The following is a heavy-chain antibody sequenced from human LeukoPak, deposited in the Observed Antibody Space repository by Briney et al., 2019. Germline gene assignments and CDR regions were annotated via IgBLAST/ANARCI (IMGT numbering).Heavy chain of an antibody. CDR3: ARLGLRFSLDY. J-gene: IGHJ4*02. CDR2: IYYSGST. V-gene: IGHV4-59*08. Sequence: SETLSLTCTVSGGSISSYYWSWIRQPPGKGLEWIGYIYYSGSTNYNPSLKSRVTISVDTSKNQFSLKLSSVTAADTAVYYCARLGLRFSLDYWGQGTLVTVSS. CDR1: GGSISSYY. D-gene: IGHD3-16*01.